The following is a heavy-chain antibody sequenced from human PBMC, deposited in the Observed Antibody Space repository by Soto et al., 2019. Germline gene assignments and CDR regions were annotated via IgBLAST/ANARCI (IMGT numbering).Heavy chain of an antibody. CDR1: GFTFSSYS. CDR3: ARDLDHYGDFRGY. D-gene: IGHD4-17*01. Sequence: PGGSLRLSCAASGFTFSSYSMNWVRQAPGKGLEWVSSISSSSSYIYYADSVKGRFTISRDNAKNSLYLQMNSLRAEDTAVYYCARDLDHYGDFRGYWGQGTLVTVSS. CDR2: ISSSSSYI. V-gene: IGHV3-21*01. J-gene: IGHJ4*02.